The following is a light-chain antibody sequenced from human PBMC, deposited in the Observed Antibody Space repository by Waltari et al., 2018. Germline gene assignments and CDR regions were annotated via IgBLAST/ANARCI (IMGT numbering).Light chain of an antibody. CDR3: SSYTSRNTLI. CDR1: SSDVGTYNY. V-gene: IGLV2-14*03. Sequence: QSALTQPASVSGSPGQSITISCSGTSSDVGTYNYVSWYQQHPGKAPRLMIYDVSHRPPGVANRSSGSKSGNTASLTISGLQAEDEAEYHCSSYTSRNTLIFGGGTKLTVL. J-gene: IGLJ2*01. CDR2: DVS.